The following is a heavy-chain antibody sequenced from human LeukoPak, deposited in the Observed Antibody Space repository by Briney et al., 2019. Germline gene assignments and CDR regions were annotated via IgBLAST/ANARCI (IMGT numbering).Heavy chain of an antibody. CDR3: VREGPRGLAFDI. CDR2: ISASGGST. J-gene: IGHJ3*02. CDR1: GFTFRSHD. Sequence: GGTLRLSCAASGFTFRSHDMSWVRQAPGKGLEWVSGISASGGSTFYADSVKGRFTISRDNSKNTLYLQMNGLRVEDTAVYYCVREGPRGLAFDIWGQGTMVTVSS. V-gene: IGHV3-23*01.